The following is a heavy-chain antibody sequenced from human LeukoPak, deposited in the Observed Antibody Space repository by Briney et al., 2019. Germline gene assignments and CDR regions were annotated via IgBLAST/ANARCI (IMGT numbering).Heavy chain of an antibody. Sequence: SVKVSCKASGGTFSSYAISWVRQAPGQGLEWMGGTIPIFGTANYAQKFQGRVTITADESTSTAYMKPSSLRSEDTAVYYCARLPHSSGWYRGYYFDYWGQGTLVTVSS. J-gene: IGHJ4*02. V-gene: IGHV1-69*13. D-gene: IGHD6-19*01. CDR2: TIPIFGTA. CDR3: ARLPHSSGWYRGYYFDY. CDR1: GGTFSSYA.